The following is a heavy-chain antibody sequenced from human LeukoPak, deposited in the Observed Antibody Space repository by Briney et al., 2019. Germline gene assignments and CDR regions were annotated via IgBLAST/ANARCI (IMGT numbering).Heavy chain of an antibody. CDR2: IRYDGSNK. J-gene: IGHJ4*02. V-gene: IGHV3-30*02. D-gene: IGHD2-21*02. Sequence: GGSLRLSCAASGFTFSSYGMHWVRQAPGKGLEWVAFIRYDGSNKYYADSVKGRFTISRDNSKNTLYLQMNSLRAEDTAVYYCAKSSGLTYEPWAYCGGDCYRQFDYWGQGTLVTVSS. CDR1: GFTFSSYG. CDR3: AKSSGLTYEPWAYCGGDCYRQFDY.